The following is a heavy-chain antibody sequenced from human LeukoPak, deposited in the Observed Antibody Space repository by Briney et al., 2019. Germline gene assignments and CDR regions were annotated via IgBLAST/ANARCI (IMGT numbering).Heavy chain of an antibody. Sequence: GGSLRLSCAASGFTFSGSAMHWVRQASGKGLEWVGRIRSKANSYATAYAASVKGRFTISRDDSKNTAYLQMNSLKTEDTAVYYCTRLVTMVRGVTLYGMDVWGQGTTVTVSS. V-gene: IGHV3-73*01. D-gene: IGHD3-10*01. J-gene: IGHJ6*02. CDR1: GFTFSGSA. CDR3: TRLVTMVRGVTLYGMDV. CDR2: IRSKANSYAT.